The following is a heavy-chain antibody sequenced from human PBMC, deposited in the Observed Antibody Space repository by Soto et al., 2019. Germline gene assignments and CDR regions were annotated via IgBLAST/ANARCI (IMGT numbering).Heavy chain of an antibody. J-gene: IGHJ4*02. V-gene: IGHV4-59*01. Sequence: PSETLSLTCTVSGGSMSYYCCSWIRQPPGKGLEYIGYIFYTGSTSYNASLTSRVAISLDTPNNQISLKLKSVTAADTAVYYCARSGHSFGGVVWGQGIQVTVS. D-gene: IGHD3-16*01. CDR3: ARSGHSFGGVV. CDR1: GGSMSYYC. CDR2: IFYTGST.